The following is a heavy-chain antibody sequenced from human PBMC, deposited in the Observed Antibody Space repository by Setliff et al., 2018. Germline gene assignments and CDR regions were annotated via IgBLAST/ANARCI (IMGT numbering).Heavy chain of an antibody. J-gene: IGHJ6*02. CDR3: TRDQGYYGMDV. V-gene: IGHV3-7*01. CDR2: ITHDGSKT. Sequence: PGESLKISCAGSGFTFNTYWMTWVRQAPGKGLEWVASITHDGSKTYILDSVKGRFTISRDNTKNSLYLQMNSLRGEDTAVYHCTRDQGYYGMDVWGQGTTVTVSS. CDR1: GFTFNTYW.